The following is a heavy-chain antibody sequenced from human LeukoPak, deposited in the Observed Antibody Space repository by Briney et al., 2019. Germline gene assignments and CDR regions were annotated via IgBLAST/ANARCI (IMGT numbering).Heavy chain of an antibody. V-gene: IGHV4-61*02. D-gene: IGHD6-6*01. Sequence: PSQTLSLTCTVSGDSVSSGSHYWSWIQQSAGKGLEWIGRIYASGSTNFNPSLKSRVTISVNMPKNQFSLNLTSVTAADTAVYYCAREGLAWQLDIFDNWGQGTLVTVSS. CDR3: AREGLAWQLDIFDN. CDR2: IYASGST. CDR1: GDSVSSGSHY. J-gene: IGHJ4*02.